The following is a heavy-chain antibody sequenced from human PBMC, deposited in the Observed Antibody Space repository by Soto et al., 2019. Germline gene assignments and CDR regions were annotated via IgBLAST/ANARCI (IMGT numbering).Heavy chain of an antibody. J-gene: IGHJ4*02. CDR1: GDSVSSNSAA. CDR3: AREVAGTYYFDY. CDR2: TYYRSTWYN. Sequence: HSQTLPLTCAISGDSVSSNSAAWNWIRQSPSRGLEWLGRTYYRSTWYNNYAVSVKSRITVKPDTSQNQFSLQLNSVTPEDTAVYYCAREVAGTYYFDYWGQGTLVTVSS. V-gene: IGHV6-1*01. D-gene: IGHD6-19*01.